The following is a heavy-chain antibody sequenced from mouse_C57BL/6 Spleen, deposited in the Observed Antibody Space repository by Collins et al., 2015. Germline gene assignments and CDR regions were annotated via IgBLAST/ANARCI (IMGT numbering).Heavy chain of an antibody. CDR3: ARNHYGGSYRYFDV. Sequence: KGKATLTADKSSSTAYMQLSSLTSEDSAVYFCARNHYGGSYRYFDVWGAGTTVTVSS. V-gene: IGHV1-80*01. D-gene: IGHD1-1*01. J-gene: IGHJ1*01.